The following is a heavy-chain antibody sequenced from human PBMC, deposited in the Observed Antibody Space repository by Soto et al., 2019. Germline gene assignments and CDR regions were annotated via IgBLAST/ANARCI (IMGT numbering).Heavy chain of an antibody. D-gene: IGHD3-22*01. CDR2: IIPILGIA. J-gene: IGHJ1*01. V-gene: IGHV1-69*02. CDR1: GGTFSSYT. Sequence: QVQLVHSGAEVKKPGSSVKVSCKASGGTFSSYTISWVRQAPGQGLEWMGRIIPILGIANYAQKFQGRVTITADKSTSTAYMELSSLRSEDTAVYYCARGGLSSCYSHGWGQGTLVTVSS. CDR3: ARGGLSSCYSHG.